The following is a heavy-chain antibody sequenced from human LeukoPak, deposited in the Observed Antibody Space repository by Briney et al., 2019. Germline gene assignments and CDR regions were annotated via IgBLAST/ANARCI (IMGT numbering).Heavy chain of an antibody. CDR3: ARGQKYRNGYTVTELGSGYFDY. J-gene: IGHJ4*02. CDR2: IYYSGRT. Sequence: SETLSLTCSVSGGSISSYYWSWIRQPPGKGLEWIGYIYYSGRTNYNTSLKSRVTRSVDATKNQFSLTLSSVTAADTAVYYCARGQKYRNGYTVTELGSGYFDYWGQGTLVTVSS. CDR1: GGSISSYY. D-gene: IGHD5-18*01. V-gene: IGHV4-59*01.